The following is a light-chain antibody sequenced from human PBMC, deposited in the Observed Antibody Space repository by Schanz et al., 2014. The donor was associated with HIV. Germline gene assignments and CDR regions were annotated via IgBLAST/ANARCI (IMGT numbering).Light chain of an antibody. J-gene: IGLJ3*02. CDR2: DVS. CDR3: SSYAGNNNLL. V-gene: IGLV2-8*01. CDR1: NRDVGTYDF. Sequence: QSALTQPVSVSGSPGQSITISCSGSNRDVGTYDFVSWYQQHPGKAPKLLIYDVSDRPSGVPDRFSGSKSGNTASLTVSGLQAEDEAVYHCSSYAGNNNLLFGGGTKLTVL.